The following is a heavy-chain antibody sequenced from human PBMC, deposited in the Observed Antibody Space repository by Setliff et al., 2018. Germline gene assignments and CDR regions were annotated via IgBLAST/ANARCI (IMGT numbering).Heavy chain of an antibody. CDR2: ISSSSTTI. V-gene: IGHV3-48*01. D-gene: IGHD2-2*02. Sequence: PGGSLRLSCAASGFTFSSYGMNWVRQAPGKGLEWLSYISSSSTTIYYADSVKGRFTVSRDNAKNSLYLQMNSLRADDAAVYYCARSSAPIKHDYMDVWGKGTTVTVSS. CDR3: ARSSAPIKHDYMDV. CDR1: GFTFSSYG. J-gene: IGHJ6*03.